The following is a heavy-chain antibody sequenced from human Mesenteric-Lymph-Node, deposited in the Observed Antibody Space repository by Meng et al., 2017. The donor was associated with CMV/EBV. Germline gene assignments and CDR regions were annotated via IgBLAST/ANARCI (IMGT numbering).Heavy chain of an antibody. J-gene: IGHJ4*02. V-gene: IGHV1-46*01. CDR2: INPSGGST. CDR1: GGTFSSYA. Sequence: CKASGGTFSSYAISWVRQAPGQGLEWMGIINPSGGSTSYAQKFQGRVTMTRDTSTSTVYMELSSLRSEDTAVYYCARDFGTTTGPFDYWGQGTLVTVSS. D-gene: IGHD1-1*01. CDR3: ARDFGTTTGPFDY.